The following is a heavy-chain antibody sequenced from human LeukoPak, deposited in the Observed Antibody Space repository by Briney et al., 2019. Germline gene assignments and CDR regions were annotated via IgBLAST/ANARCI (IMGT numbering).Heavy chain of an antibody. J-gene: IGHJ5*01. Sequence: ASVKVSCKASGYTFTGYYMHWVRQAPGQGLEWMGWINPNSGGTNYARKFRGRVTMTRDMSISTAYMELNRLRSDDTAVYYCARASGSYWWFDSWGQGTLVTVSS. V-gene: IGHV1-2*02. CDR1: GYTFTGYY. CDR2: INPNSGGT. D-gene: IGHD1-26*01. CDR3: ARASGSYWWFDS.